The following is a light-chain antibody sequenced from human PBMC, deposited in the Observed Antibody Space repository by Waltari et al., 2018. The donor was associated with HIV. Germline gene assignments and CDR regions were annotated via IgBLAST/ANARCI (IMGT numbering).Light chain of an antibody. V-gene: IGLV8-61*01. CDR3: VLCFGGGMSYV. Sequence: QTVVTQEPSLSVSPGGTVTLPCGLKSGSVSSLHSSRCYRQTPAPTPRTLIYNTKTRSAGVPDRFSGSIVGTKAALTITGAQADDESDYYCVLCFGGGMSYVFGTGTRVTVL. CDR1: SGSVSSLHS. CDR2: NTK. J-gene: IGLJ1*01.